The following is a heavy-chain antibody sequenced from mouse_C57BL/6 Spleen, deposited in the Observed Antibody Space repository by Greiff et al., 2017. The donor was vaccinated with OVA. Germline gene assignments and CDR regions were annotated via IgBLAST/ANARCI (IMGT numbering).Heavy chain of an antibody. D-gene: IGHD4-1*01. Sequence: QVQLQQPGAELVKPGASVKLSCKASGYTFTSYWMHWVKQRPGRGLEWIGRIDPNSGGTKYNEKFKSKATLTVDKPSSTAYMQLSSLTSEDSAVYYSERGKAAGTGTCAYWGQGTLVTVSA. CDR3: ERGKAAGTGTCAY. J-gene: IGHJ3*01. V-gene: IGHV1-72*01. CDR2: IDPNSGGT. CDR1: GYTFTSYW.